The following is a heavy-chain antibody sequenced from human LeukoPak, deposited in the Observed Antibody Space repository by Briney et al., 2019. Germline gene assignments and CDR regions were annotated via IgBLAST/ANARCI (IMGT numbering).Heavy chain of an antibody. D-gene: IGHD5-12*01. J-gene: IGHJ6*04. Sequence: GGSLRLSCAASGFTFDDYAMHWVRQAPGKDLEWVSLISWDGGSTYYADSVKGRFTISRDNSRHTLYLQMNSLGAEDTALYYCAKDKEYSGFGPILSGYYYGMDVWGKGTTVTVSS. CDR1: GFTFDDYA. CDR2: ISWDGGST. V-gene: IGHV3-43D*04. CDR3: AKDKEYSGFGPILSGYYYGMDV.